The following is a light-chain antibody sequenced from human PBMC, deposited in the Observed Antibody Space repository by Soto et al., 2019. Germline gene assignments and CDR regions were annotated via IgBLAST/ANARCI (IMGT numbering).Light chain of an antibody. CDR1: QYISSY. V-gene: IGKV1-39*01. CDR3: QHNYAYPWT. Sequence: DIQMTQSPSSLSASVGDRVTITCRASQYISSYLNWYQQKPGQAPKVLIYAASRLQSGVPSRFSGRGSGTDFTLTVNSLQPEDFATYFCQHNYAYPWTFGQGTKGDIK. CDR2: AAS. J-gene: IGKJ1*01.